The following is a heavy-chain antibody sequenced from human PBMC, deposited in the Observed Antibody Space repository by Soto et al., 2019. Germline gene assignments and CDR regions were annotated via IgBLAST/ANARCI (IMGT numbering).Heavy chain of an antibody. CDR3: AKDASDIAAHFFQH. CDR1: GFTFDDYA. D-gene: IGHD6-6*01. J-gene: IGHJ1*01. CDR2: ISWNSGSI. Sequence: GGSLRLSCAASGFTFDDYAMHWVRQAPGKGLEWVSGISWNSGSIGYADSVKGRFTISRDNAKNSLYLQMNSLRAEDTALYYCAKDASDIAAHFFQHWGQGTLVTVSS. V-gene: IGHV3-9*01.